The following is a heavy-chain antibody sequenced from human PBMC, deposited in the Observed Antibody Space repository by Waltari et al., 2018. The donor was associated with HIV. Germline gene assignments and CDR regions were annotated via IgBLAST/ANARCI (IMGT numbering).Heavy chain of an antibody. CDR1: GASISSISYY. CDR3: ARLRFHSLYYFDS. J-gene: IGHJ4*02. V-gene: IGHV4-39*01. D-gene: IGHD3-16*01. CDR2: IYYSGTA. Sequence: QLHLQESGPGLVTPSEPLSLTCSVSGASISSISYYWAWIRQPPGKGLEWIGAIYYSGTAYYNPSVKSRVSASLDASKNELSLKLTSVTATDTALYYCARLRFHSLYYFDSWGPGILVTVSS.